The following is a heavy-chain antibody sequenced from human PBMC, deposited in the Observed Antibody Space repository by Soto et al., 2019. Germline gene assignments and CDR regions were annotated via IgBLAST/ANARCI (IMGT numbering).Heavy chain of an antibody. CDR3: AREYCSSTSCLNWFDP. D-gene: IGHD2-2*01. V-gene: IGHV3-30*03. CDR1: GFTFSTYG. CDR2: ISQDGNTK. J-gene: IGHJ5*02. Sequence: GGSLRLSCEASGFTFSTYGMHWVRQAPGKGLEWVAVISQDGNTKLYADSVKGRFTISRDNSKNTLCLQMNSLRAEDTAVYYCAREYCSSTSCLNWFDPWGQGTLVTVSS.